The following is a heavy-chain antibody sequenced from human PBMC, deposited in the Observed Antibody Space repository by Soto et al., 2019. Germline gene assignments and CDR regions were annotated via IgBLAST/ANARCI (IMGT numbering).Heavy chain of an antibody. D-gene: IGHD7-27*01. CDR2: ISGDASST. Sequence: EVKVVESGGGLVQPGGPLRRSCAASGFTFSDNWMHWVRPPPGKGPVWVSRISGDASSTSYADSVKGRFTISRDSAKNTVYLQMDSLSVEDTAVYYCTRGGTRTTYWGLFDSWGQGPLVTVSS. CDR1: GFTFSDNW. CDR3: TRGGTRTTYWGLFDS. V-gene: IGHV3-74*01. J-gene: IGHJ4*02.